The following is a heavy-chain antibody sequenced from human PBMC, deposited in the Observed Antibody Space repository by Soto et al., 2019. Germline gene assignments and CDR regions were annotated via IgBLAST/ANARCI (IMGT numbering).Heavy chain of an antibody. Sequence: SGGSLRLSCAASGFTFSSYAMSWVRQAPGKGLEWVSAISGSGGSTYYADSVKGRFTISRDNSKNTLYLQMNSLRAEDTAVYYCAKVEGTPAPYYYDSSYWSDPWGQGTLVTVSS. J-gene: IGHJ5*02. CDR3: AKVEGTPAPYYYDSSYWSDP. CDR1: GFTFSSYA. V-gene: IGHV3-23*01. D-gene: IGHD3-22*01. CDR2: ISGSGGST.